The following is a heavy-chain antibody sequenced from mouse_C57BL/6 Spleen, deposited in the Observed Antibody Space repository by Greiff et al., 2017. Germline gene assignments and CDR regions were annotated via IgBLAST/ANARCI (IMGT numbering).Heavy chain of an antibody. J-gene: IGHJ1*03. V-gene: IGHV2-5*01. CDR2: IWRGGST. CDR3: AKKSISYFDV. CDR1: GFSFTSYG. Sequence: VQLQQSGPGLVQPSQSLSITCTVSGFSFTSYGVHWVRQSPGKGLEWLGVIWRGGSTDYNAAFMSRLGTTKDNSKSQVFCKMNSLQADDTAIYYCAKKSISYFDVWGTGTTVTVSS.